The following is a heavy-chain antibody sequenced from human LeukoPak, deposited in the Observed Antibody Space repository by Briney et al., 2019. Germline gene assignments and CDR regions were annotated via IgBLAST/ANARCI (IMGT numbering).Heavy chain of an antibody. CDR3: ARDTAMVTFDY. Sequence: GGSLRLSWAASGFTFSDYYMSWIRQAPGKGLEWVSYISSSGSTIYYADSVKGRFTISRDNAKNSLYLQMNSLRAEDTAVYYCARDTAMVTFDYWGQGTLVTVSS. D-gene: IGHD5-18*01. V-gene: IGHV3-11*01. CDR2: ISSSGSTI. J-gene: IGHJ4*02. CDR1: GFTFSDYY.